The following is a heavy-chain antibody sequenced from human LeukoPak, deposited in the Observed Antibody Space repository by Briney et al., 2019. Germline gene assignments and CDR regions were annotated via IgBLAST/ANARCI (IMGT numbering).Heavy chain of an antibody. J-gene: IGHJ5*02. CDR1: GYTLTELS. Sequence: ASVKVSCKVSGYTLTELSMHWVRQAPGKGLEWMGGFDPEDGETIYAQKFQGRVTMTEDTSTDTAYMVLSSLRSEDTAVYYCAKDTPSFGNWFDPWGQGTLVTVSS. V-gene: IGHV1-24*01. D-gene: IGHD2/OR15-2a*01. CDR3: AKDTPSFGNWFDP. CDR2: FDPEDGET.